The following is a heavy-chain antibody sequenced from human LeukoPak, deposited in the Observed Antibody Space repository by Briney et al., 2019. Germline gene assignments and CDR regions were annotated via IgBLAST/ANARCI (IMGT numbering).Heavy chain of an antibody. V-gene: IGHV3-30*18. CDR1: GFSLSGYG. Sequence: PGRSLRLSCVVSGFSLSGYGMHWVRQGPGKGLEWVAYTSYDGSYDLYADSVKGRFTISRDNSKNTLYLQMNSLRAEDTAVYYCAKRTLWFGELLYYFDYWGQGTLVTVSS. CDR2: TSYDGSYD. CDR3: AKRTLWFGELLYYFDY. J-gene: IGHJ4*02. D-gene: IGHD3-10*01.